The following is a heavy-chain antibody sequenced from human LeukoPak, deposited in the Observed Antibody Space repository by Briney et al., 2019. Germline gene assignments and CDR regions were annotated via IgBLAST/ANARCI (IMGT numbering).Heavy chain of an antibody. Sequence: SETLSLTCTVSGGSISSRSYYWGWIRQPPGKGLECVGNIYSSGATYYNPSLKSRLTISLDTSKSQFSLRLSSVTAADTAVYYCVQNIPGTVEHWGQGALVTVSS. CDR1: GGSISSRSYY. D-gene: IGHD1-7*01. CDR2: IYSSGAT. CDR3: VQNIPGTVEH. J-gene: IGHJ1*01. V-gene: IGHV4-39*01.